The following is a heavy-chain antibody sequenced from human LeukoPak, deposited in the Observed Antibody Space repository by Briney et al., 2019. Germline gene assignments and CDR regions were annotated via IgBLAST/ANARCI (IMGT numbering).Heavy chain of an antibody. CDR1: GYTFTSYD. Sequence: ASVKVSCKASGYTFTSYDIHWVRQATGQGLEWMGWMDPNSDNTVSAQKFQDRVTMTRNTSTGTAYMELSSLRSEDTAVDYCARDGDDVLRFLEWLWWGQGTLVTVSS. V-gene: IGHV1-8*01. D-gene: IGHD3-3*01. CDR2: MDPNSDNT. CDR3: ARDGDDVLRFLEWLW. J-gene: IGHJ4*02.